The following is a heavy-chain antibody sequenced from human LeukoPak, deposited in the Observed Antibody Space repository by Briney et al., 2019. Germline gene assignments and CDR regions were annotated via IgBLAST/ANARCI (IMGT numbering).Heavy chain of an antibody. CDR3: AKHDGDEGYYFDY. CDR1: GFTFSSYV. V-gene: IGHV3-23*01. Sequence: GGSLRLSCAASGFTFSSYVMSWVRQAPGKGLEWVSAISGSGGSTYYADSVKGRFTISRDNSKNTLYLQMNSLRAEDTAVYYCAKHDGDEGYYFDYWGQGTLVTVSS. D-gene: IGHD4-17*01. CDR2: ISGSGGST. J-gene: IGHJ4*02.